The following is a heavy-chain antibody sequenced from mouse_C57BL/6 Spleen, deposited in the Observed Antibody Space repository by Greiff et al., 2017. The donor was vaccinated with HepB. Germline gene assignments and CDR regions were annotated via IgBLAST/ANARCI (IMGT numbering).Heavy chain of an antibody. V-gene: IGHV1-62-2*01. D-gene: IGHD2-3*01. CDR3: ARHETGWLLFDY. J-gene: IGHJ2*01. Sequence: QVHVKQSGAELVKPGASVKLSCKASGYTFTEYTIHWVKQRSGQGLEWIGWFYPGSGSIKYNEKFKDKATLTADKSSSTVYMELSRLTSEDSAVYFCARHETGWLLFDYWGQGTTLTVSS. CDR1: GYTFTEYT. CDR2: FYPGSGSI.